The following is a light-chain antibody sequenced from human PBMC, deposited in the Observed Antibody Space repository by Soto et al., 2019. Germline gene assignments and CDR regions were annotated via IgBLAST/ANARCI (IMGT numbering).Light chain of an antibody. CDR2: EVN. CDR1: TSDVGGYNY. CDR3: NSYAGSKNFIL. Sequence: QSALTQPPSASGSPGQSVTISCTGTTSDVGGYNYVSWYQLHPGKVPKLIISEVNKRPSGVPDRFSGSKSGSTASLTVSGLQAEDEADYFCNSYAGSKNFILFGGGTKLTVL. V-gene: IGLV2-8*01. J-gene: IGLJ2*01.